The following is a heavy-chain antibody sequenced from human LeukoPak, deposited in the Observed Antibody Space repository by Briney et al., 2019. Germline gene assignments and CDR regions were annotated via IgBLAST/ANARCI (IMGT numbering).Heavy chain of an antibody. D-gene: IGHD3-9*01. CDR2: ISYDGSNK. Sequence: GRSLRLSCAASGFTFSSYGTHWVRQAPGRGLEWVAVISYDGSNKYYADSVKGRFTISRDNSKNTLYLQMNSLRAEDTAVYYCAKDRFDILNTGERGMDVWGQGTTVTVSS. CDR3: AKDRFDILNTGERGMDV. CDR1: GFTFSSYG. V-gene: IGHV3-30*18. J-gene: IGHJ6*02.